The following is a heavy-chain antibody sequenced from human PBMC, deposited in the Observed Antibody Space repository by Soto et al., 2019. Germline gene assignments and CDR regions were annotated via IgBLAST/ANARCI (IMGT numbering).Heavy chain of an antibody. J-gene: IGHJ4*02. CDR1: GGTFSSYA. V-gene: IGHV1-69*12. CDR3: ARSGPYSSSWPLDY. D-gene: IGHD6-13*01. CDR2: IIPIFGTA. Sequence: QVQLVQSGAEVKKPGYSVKVSCKASGGTFSSYAISWVRQAPGQGLEWMGGIIPIFGTANYAQKFQGRVTITADESTSTAYMELSSLRSEDTAVYYCARSGPYSSSWPLDYWGQGTLVTVSS.